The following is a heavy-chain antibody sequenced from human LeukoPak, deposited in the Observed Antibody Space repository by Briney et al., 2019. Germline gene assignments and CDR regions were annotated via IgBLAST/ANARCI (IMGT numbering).Heavy chain of an antibody. J-gene: IGHJ4*02. D-gene: IGHD5-18*01. CDR3: AREEAAMGFDY. CDR2: IYYSGST. V-gene: IGHV4-31*03. Sequence: PSETVSLTCTVSGVSISGGGYYWSWIRQHPGKGLEWIGYIYYSGSTYYNPSLKSRVTISVDTSKNQFSLKLSSVTAADTAVYYCAREEAAMGFDYWGQGTLVTVSS. CDR1: GVSISGGGYY.